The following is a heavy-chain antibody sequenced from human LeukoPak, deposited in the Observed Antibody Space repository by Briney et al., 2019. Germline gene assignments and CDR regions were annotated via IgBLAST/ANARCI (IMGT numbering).Heavy chain of an antibody. Sequence: SETLSLTCTVSGGSISSYYWSWIRQPPGKGLEWIGEINHSGSTNYNPSLKSRVTISVDTSKNQFSLKLSSVTAADTAVYYCARIDDYYDSSGYYFDYWGQGTLVTVSS. CDR2: INHSGST. CDR1: GGSISSYY. D-gene: IGHD3-22*01. CDR3: ARIDDYYDSSGYYFDY. J-gene: IGHJ4*02. V-gene: IGHV4-34*01.